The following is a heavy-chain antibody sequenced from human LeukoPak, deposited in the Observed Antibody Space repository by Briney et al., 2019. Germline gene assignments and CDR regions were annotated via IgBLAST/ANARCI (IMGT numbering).Heavy chain of an antibody. CDR2: IKSKTDGGAT. J-gene: IGHJ4*02. CDR3: TTGGQRVGATGFDY. CDR1: GFTFSNAW. V-gene: IGHV3-15*01. Sequence: GGSLRLSRAASGFTFSNAWMSWVRQAPGKGLESVGRIKSKTDGGATDYAAPVKGSFTISRDDSKNTLYLQMNSLKTEDTAVYYCTTGGQRVGATGFDYWGQGTLVTVSS. D-gene: IGHD1-26*01.